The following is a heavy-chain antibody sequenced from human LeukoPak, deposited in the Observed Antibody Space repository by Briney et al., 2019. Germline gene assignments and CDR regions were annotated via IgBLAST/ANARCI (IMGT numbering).Heavy chain of an antibody. CDR1: GFTLSSYE. J-gene: IGHJ6*04. D-gene: IGHD3-10*02. CDR2: ISSSGSTI. CDR3: AELGITMIGGV. Sequence: GGSLRLSCAASGFTLSSYEMNWVRQAPGKGLEWVSYISSSGSTIYYADSVKGRFTISRDNAKNSLYLQMNSLRAEDTAVYYCAELGITMIGGVWGKGATVTISS. V-gene: IGHV3-48*03.